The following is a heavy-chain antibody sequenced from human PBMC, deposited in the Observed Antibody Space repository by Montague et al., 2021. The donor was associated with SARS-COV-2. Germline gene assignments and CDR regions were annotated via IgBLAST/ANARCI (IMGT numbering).Heavy chain of an antibody. CDR3: ARGSGWLGNAFDI. Sequence: SETLSLTYTVSGGSISSYYWSWIRQPPGKGLEWIGYIYYSGSTNYNSSRTSRVTISVDTSKNQFFLKLSLVTAADTAVYYCARGSGWLGNAFDIWGQGTMVTVSS. J-gene: IGHJ3*02. CDR1: GGSISSYY. V-gene: IGHV4-59*01. D-gene: IGHD6-19*01. CDR2: IYYSGST.